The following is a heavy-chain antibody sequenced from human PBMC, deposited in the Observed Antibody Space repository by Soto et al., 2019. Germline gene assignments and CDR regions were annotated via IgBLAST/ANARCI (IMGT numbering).Heavy chain of an antibody. CDR3: TRDSARRGYSGYDYLVDY. CDR1: GFTFGDYA. D-gene: IGHD5-12*01. V-gene: IGHV3-49*03. CDR2: IRSKAYGGTT. Sequence: GGSLRLSCTASGFTFGDYAMSWFRQAPGKGLEWVGFIRSKAYGGTTEYAASVKGRFTISRDDSKSIAYLQMNSLKTEDTAVYYCTRDSARRGYSGYDYLVDYWGQGTLVTVSS. J-gene: IGHJ4*02.